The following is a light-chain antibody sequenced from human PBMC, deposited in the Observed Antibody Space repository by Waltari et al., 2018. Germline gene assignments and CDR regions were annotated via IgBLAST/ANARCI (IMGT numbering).Light chain of an antibody. J-gene: IGKJ3*01. V-gene: IGKV3-11*01. CDR1: QSVSSY. CDR2: DAS. Sequence: EIVMMQSPATLSVSPGERATLSCRASQSVSSYLAWYQQKPGQAPRLLIYDASNRATGIPARFSGSGSGTDFTLTISSLEPEDFAVYYCQQRSNWPLTFGPGTKVDIK. CDR3: QQRSNWPLT.